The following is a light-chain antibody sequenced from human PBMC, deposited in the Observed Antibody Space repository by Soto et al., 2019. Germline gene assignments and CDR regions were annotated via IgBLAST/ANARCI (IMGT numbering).Light chain of an antibody. CDR1: SSDFGGYNY. Sequence: QSALTQPVSVSGSPGQSISISCAGISSDFGGYNYVSWYQQHPGKVPKLLIYDDNSRPSGVSKRFSGSKSGNTASLTISGLQSEDEADYYCASYTYSSPFVFGNGTKVTVL. V-gene: IGLV2-14*03. CDR3: ASYTYSSPFV. J-gene: IGLJ1*01. CDR2: DDN.